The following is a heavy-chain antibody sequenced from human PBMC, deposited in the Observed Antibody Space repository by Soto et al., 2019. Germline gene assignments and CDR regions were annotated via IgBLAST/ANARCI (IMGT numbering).Heavy chain of an antibody. CDR1: GFTFSSYG. CDR2: IWYDGSNK. Sequence: PGGSLRLSCAASGFTFSSYGMHWVRQAPGKGLEWVAVIWYDGSNKYYADSVKGRFTISRDNSKSTLYLQMNSLRAEDTAVYYCARAEDGSGSHYGMDVWGQGTTVTVSS. J-gene: IGHJ6*02. D-gene: IGHD3-10*01. CDR3: ARAEDGSGSHYGMDV. V-gene: IGHV3-33*01.